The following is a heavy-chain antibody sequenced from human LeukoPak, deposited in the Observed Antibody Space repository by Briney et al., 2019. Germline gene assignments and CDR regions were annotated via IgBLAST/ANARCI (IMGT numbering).Heavy chain of an antibody. J-gene: IGHJ4*02. D-gene: IGHD3-22*01. Sequence: PSETLSLTCTVSGGSISSYYWSWIRQPPGKGLEWIGYIYYSGSTNYNPSLKSRVTISVDTSKNQFSLKLSSVTAAETAVYYCARATPLYDSSGYYQYWGQGSLVTVSS. V-gene: IGHV4-59*01. CDR3: ARATPLYDSSGYYQY. CDR2: IYYSGST. CDR1: GGSISSYY.